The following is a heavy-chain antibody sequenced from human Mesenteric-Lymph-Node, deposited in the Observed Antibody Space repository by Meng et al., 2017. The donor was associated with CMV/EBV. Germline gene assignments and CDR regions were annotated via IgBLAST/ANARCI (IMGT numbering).Heavy chain of an antibody. Sequence: GESLKISCAASGFTFSSYSMNWVRQAPGKGLEWVSSISSSSSYIYYADSVKGRFTISRDNAKNSLYLQMNSLRAEDTAVYYCARGNRFLEWLYRTYYYYGMDVWGQGTTVTVSS. D-gene: IGHD3-3*01. CDR1: GFTFSSYS. J-gene: IGHJ6*02. CDR3: ARGNRFLEWLYRTYYYYGMDV. V-gene: IGHV3-21*01. CDR2: ISSSSSYI.